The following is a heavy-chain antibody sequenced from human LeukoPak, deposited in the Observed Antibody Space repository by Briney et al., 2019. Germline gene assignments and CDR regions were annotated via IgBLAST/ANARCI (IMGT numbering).Heavy chain of an antibody. J-gene: IGHJ4*02. D-gene: IGHD6-19*01. Sequence: PGGSLRLSCAASGFTFSSYAMTWVRQAPGKGPEWVSAISGSGGSTYYADSVKGRFTISRDNSKNTLYLQMNSLRAEDTAVYYCAKSVAVAPLYFDYWGQGTLVTVSS. CDR3: AKSVAVAPLYFDY. V-gene: IGHV3-23*01. CDR2: ISGSGGST. CDR1: GFTFSSYA.